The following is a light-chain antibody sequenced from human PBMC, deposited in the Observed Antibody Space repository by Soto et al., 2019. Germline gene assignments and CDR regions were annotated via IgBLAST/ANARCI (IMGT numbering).Light chain of an antibody. CDR2: AAS. Sequence: DIQMTQSPSSLSASVGDRVTITCRASQSISSYLNWYQLKPGKAPKLLIYAASSLQSGVPSKFRGSGSGTVFTLTISSLQPEDFATYSCQQSYSTPWTFGQGNKVEIK. CDR1: QSISSY. CDR3: QQSYSTPWT. J-gene: IGKJ1*01. V-gene: IGKV1-39*01.